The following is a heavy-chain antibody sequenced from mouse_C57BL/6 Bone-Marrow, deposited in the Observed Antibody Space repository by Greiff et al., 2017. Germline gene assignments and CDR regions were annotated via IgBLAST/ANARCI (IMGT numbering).Heavy chain of an antibody. Sequence: EVKVVESGGGLVKPGGSLKLSCAASGFTFSSYTMSWVRQTPEKRLEWVATISGGGGNTYYPDSVKGRFTISRDNAKNTLYLQMSSLRSEDTALYYCARPGSVDYWGQGTTLTVSS. CDR3: ARPGSVDY. V-gene: IGHV5-9*01. D-gene: IGHD4-1*01. CDR2: ISGGGGNT. J-gene: IGHJ2*01. CDR1: GFTFSSYT.